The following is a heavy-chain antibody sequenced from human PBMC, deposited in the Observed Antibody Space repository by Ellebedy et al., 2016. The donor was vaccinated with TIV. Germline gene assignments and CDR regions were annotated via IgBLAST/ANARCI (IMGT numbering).Heavy chain of an antibody. Sequence: GESLKISXAGPGFIFTDYAVHWVRQAPGKGLECVASISYAGNNAYYADSVRGRFTISRDNAKNSLYLQMSSLRADDTAVYYCARDALNSGYFNPWGQGTLVTVSS. CDR2: ISYAGNNA. J-gene: IGHJ5*02. D-gene: IGHD3-10*01. CDR3: ARDALNSGYFNP. V-gene: IGHV3-30*04. CDR1: GFIFTDYA.